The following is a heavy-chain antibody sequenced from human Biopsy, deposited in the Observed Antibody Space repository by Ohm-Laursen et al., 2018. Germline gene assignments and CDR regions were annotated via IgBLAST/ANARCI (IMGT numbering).Heavy chain of an antibody. D-gene: IGHD3-9*01. CDR2: ISSNGGGR. CDR1: GFTFRNYA. Sequence: GSLRLSCAASGFTFRNYALHWVRQAPGKGLEHVSTISSNGGGRFYANSVKGRFTISRDNSKNTLYLQMDSLRTADTAVYYCVREPKTGTAEAWYFDLWGRGSPVTVPS. V-gene: IGHV3-64*01. CDR3: VREPKTGTAEAWYFDL. J-gene: IGHJ2*01.